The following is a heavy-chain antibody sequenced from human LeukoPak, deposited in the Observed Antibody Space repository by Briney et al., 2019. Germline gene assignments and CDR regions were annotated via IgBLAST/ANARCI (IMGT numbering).Heavy chain of an antibody. V-gene: IGHV3-21*04. CDR1: GFTFSSYS. Sequence: PGGSLRLSCAASGFTFSSYSMNWVRQAPGKGLEWVSSISSSSSYIYYADSVKGRFTISRDNAKNSLYLQMNSLRAEDTAVYYCARARLGELIPYYFDYWGQGTLVTVSS. CDR3: ARARLGELIPYYFDY. J-gene: IGHJ4*02. D-gene: IGHD3-10*01. CDR2: ISSSSSYI.